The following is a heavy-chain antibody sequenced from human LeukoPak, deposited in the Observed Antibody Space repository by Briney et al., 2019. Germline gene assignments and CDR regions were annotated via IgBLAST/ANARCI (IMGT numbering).Heavy chain of an antibody. CDR2: ISSSGSTI. CDR3: ARDHLSSGSSPDYYYYYYMDV. J-gene: IGHJ6*03. D-gene: IGHD6-19*01. V-gene: IGHV3-48*04. Sequence: GGSLRLSCAASGFTFSSYWMSWVRQAPGKGLEWVSYISSSGSTIYYADSVKGRFTISRDNAKNSLYLQMNSLRAEDTAVYYCARDHLSSGSSPDYYYYYYMDVWGKGTTVTISS. CDR1: GFTFSSYW.